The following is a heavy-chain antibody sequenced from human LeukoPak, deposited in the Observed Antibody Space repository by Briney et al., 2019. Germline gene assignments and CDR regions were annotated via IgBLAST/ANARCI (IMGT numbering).Heavy chain of an antibody. D-gene: IGHD4-17*01. CDR1: GVSFDDYY. V-gene: IGHV4-34*01. CDR3: TRMTTGHDY. J-gene: IGHJ4*02. Sequence: SETLSLTCAVSGVSFDDYYWSWVRQTPGKGLEWIGEINHSGYTNDSPSLKSRVTLSIDTSRKQFSLNLRSVTVADAGIYYCTRMTTGHDYWGQGTLVTDPS. CDR2: INHSGYT.